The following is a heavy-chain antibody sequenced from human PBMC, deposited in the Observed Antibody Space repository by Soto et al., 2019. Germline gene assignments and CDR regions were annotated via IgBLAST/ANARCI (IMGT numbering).Heavy chain of an antibody. CDR1: GITFSNFG. V-gene: IGHV3-23*01. CDR2: IIDSGRST. J-gene: IGHJ6*02. D-gene: IGHD5-12*01. CDR3: AKRKDGYNSDYYGMDV. Sequence: GWSLRLSCAASGITFSNFGMSWVRQAPGKGLEWVSGIIDSGRSTYYADSVKGRFTISRDNSKNTLYLQMNSLRAEDTAVYYCAKRKDGYNSDYYGMDVWGQGTTVTVFS.